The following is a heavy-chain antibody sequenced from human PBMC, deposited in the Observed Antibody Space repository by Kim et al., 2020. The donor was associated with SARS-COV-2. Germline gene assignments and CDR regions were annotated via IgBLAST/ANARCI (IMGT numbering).Heavy chain of an antibody. CDR3: AKAPNHCGGDGYSSVGIGDY. V-gene: IGHV3-30*02. J-gene: IGHJ4*02. D-gene: IGHD2-21*02. Sequence: GRFAISRDNSKNTLYLQMNSLSAEDTAVYYCAKAPNHCGGDGYSSVGIGDYWGQGTLVTVSS.